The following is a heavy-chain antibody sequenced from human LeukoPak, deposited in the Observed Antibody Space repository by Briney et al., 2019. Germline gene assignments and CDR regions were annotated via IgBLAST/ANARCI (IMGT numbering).Heavy chain of an antibody. CDR1: EFTFGDYA. D-gene: IGHD5-12*01. V-gene: IGHV3-49*04. CDR3: TRDRWGGGYISRGMDI. J-gene: IGHJ6*04. Sequence: GGSLRLSCTASEFTFGDYAISWVRQAPGKGLEWLGFIRTKDNDGTTDYAASVKGRFIISRDDSKSVAYLEMNDLKIEDTAVYYCTRDRWGGGYISRGMDIWGKGTTVTISS. CDR2: IRTKDNDGTT.